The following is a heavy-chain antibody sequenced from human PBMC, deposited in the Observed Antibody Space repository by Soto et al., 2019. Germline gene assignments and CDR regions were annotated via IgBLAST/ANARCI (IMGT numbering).Heavy chain of an antibody. Sequence: QLQLQESGPGLVKPSETLSLTCAVSGGSVSSGGNYWCWIRQSPGKGLEWIGSFHDTGTTHYNPSLTSRVTISVDTSKNQFSLNVNSVTAADTAVYYCARGLSSPSAAGVWGQGTLVTVSS. CDR3: ARGLSSPSAAGV. CDR1: GGSVSSGGNY. CDR2: FHDTGTT. V-gene: IGHV4-39*01. J-gene: IGHJ4*02. D-gene: IGHD6-6*01.